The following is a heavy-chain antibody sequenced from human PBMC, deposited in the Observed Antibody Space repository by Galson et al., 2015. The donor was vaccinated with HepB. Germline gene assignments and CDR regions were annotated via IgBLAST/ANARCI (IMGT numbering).Heavy chain of an antibody. Sequence: SLRISCAASGFTFSSYGMHWVRQAPGKGLEWVAIISYDGADKYYADSVRGRLSISRDNSANTLFLRMNTVRVDDRGVYYCAKDRLIRLVALGGSDYWGQGTLVTVSS. D-gene: IGHD2-15*01. CDR1: GFTFSSYG. CDR3: AKDRLIRLVALGGSDY. J-gene: IGHJ4*02. V-gene: IGHV3-30*18. CDR2: ISYDGADK.